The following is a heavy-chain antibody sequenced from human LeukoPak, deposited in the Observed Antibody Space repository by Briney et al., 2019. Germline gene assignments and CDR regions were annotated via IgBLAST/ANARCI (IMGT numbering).Heavy chain of an antibody. CDR3: AKDHGYCSGGTCYSRYYFDY. J-gene: IGHJ4*02. D-gene: IGHD2-15*01. CDR1: GFTFSSYG. V-gene: IGHV3-33*06. CDR2: IWYDGSNK. Sequence: TGRSLRLSCAASGFTFSSYGMHWVRQAPGKGLEWVAVIWYDGSNKYYVDSVKGRFTISRDNSKNTLYLQMNSLRAEDTAVYYCAKDHGYCSGGTCYSRYYFDYWGQGTLVTVSS.